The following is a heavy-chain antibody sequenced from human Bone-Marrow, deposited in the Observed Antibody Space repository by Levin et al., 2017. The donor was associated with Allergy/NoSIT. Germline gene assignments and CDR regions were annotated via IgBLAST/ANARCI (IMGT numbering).Heavy chain of an antibody. Sequence: GGSLRLSCAASGFTFSRHDMNWVRQAPGKGLEWVSYISGSSSTIYYADSVKGRFTISRDNAKNSLYLQMNSLRAEDTALYYCASHSHGFYYYGMDVWGQGTTVTVSS. CDR3: ASHSHGFYYYGMDV. D-gene: IGHD3-10*01. V-gene: IGHV3-48*04. CDR1: GFTFSRHD. CDR2: ISGSSSTI. J-gene: IGHJ6*02.